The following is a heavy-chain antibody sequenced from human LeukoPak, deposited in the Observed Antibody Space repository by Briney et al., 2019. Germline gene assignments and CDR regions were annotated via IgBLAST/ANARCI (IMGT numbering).Heavy chain of an antibody. D-gene: IGHD1-26*01. Sequence: SVKVSCKASGGTFSSYAISWVRQAPGQGLEWMGGIIPIFGTANYAQKFQGRVTITADESTSTAYMELSSLRSDDTAVYYCARAYSGNFYQRDNWLDPWGQGTLVTVSS. V-gene: IGHV1-69*13. CDR2: IIPIFGTA. J-gene: IGHJ5*02. CDR3: ARAYSGNFYQRDNWLDP. CDR1: GGTFSSYA.